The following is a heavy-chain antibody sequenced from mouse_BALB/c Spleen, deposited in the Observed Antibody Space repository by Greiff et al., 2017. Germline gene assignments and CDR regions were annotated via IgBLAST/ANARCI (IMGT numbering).Heavy chain of an antibody. V-gene: IGHV1S22*01. CDR2: IYPGSGST. D-gene: IGHD2-14*01. CDR3: TRPYYRYDY. J-gene: IGHJ2*01. CDR1: GYTFTSYW. Sequence: LQQPGSELVRPGASVKLSCKASGYTFTSYWMHWVKQRPGQGLEWIGNIYPGSGSTNYDEKFKSKATLTVDTSSSTAYMQLSSLTSEDSAVYYCTRPYYRYDYWGQGTTLTVSS.